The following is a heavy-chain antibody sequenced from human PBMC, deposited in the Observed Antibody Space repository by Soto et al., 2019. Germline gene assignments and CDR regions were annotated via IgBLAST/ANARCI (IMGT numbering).Heavy chain of an antibody. V-gene: IGHV3-9*01. CDR2: ISWDSGTI. D-gene: IGHD1-1*01. CDR3: VQGRYPTMATPLDH. Sequence: GGSLRLSCAASGFTFDNCGMHWVRQAPGKGLEWVSGISWDSGTIGYADSVKGRFTISRDDAKNSLYLQMNSMRREDTALYYCVQGRYPTMATPLDHWGQGTLVTVSS. J-gene: IGHJ5*02. CDR1: GFTFDNCG.